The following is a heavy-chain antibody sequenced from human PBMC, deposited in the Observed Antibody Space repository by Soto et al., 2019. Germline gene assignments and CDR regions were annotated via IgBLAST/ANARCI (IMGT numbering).Heavy chain of an antibody. CDR2: IYYSGST. CDR3: ARDKGARAAGGRDYYYGMDV. CDR1: GGSISSGGYY. D-gene: IGHD2-15*01. Sequence: SEALSLTCTVSGGSISSGGYYWSWIRQHPGKGLEWIGYIYYSGSTYYNPSPKSRVTISVDTSKNQFSLKLSSVTAADTAVYYCARDKGARAAGGRDYYYGMDVWGQGTTVTVSS. V-gene: IGHV4-31*03. J-gene: IGHJ6*02.